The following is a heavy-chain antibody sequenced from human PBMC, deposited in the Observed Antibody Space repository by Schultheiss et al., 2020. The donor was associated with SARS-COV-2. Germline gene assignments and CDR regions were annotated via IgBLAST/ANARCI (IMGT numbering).Heavy chain of an antibody. CDR1: GGSISSYY. J-gene: IGHJ4*02. D-gene: IGHD1-1*01. Sequence: SETLSLTCTVSGGSISSYYWSWIRQPPGKGLEWIGYIYYSGSTYYNPSLKSRVTISLDTSISLDTSKNQFSLKLSSVTAADTAVYYCARDLYNWNGLTDYWGQGTLVTVSS. CDR2: IYYSGST. V-gene: IGHV4-4*08. CDR3: ARDLYNWNGLTDY.